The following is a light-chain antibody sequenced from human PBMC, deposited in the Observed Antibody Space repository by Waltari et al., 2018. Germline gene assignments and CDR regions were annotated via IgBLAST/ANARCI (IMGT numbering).Light chain of an antibody. CDR3: LLFYNGARV. Sequence: QAVVTQEPSLTVSPGGTVTLTCGSSTGAVTSGHYPFWFQQKPGRAPRTLIYDTTNKHAGAPARFSGSLLGGEAALTLSGAQPEDEAEYYCLLFYNGARVFGGGTKLTVL. CDR2: DTT. V-gene: IGLV7-46*01. CDR1: TGAVTSGHY. J-gene: IGLJ3*02.